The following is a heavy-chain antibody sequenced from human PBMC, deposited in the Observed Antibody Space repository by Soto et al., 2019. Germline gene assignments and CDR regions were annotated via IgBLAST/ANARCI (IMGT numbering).Heavy chain of an antibody. J-gene: IGHJ4*02. CDR2: ISYEGSEK. Sequence: QVHLEESGGRVVQPGTSLRLSCAASGFTFSDYAMHWIRQPPGKGLEWVAIISYEGSEKYYSDSVKGRFTISRDNSKNTVYLQMNSVRGDDTAVYDCARTYYDFWSGVSDWGQGALVTVSS. CDR1: GFTFSDYA. CDR3: ARTYYDFWSGVSD. D-gene: IGHD3-3*01. V-gene: IGHV3-30*03.